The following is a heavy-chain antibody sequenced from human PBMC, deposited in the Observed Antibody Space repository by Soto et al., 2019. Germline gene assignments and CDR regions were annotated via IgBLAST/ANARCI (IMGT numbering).Heavy chain of an antibody. V-gene: IGHV3-64*01. Sequence: EVQLVESGGGLAQPGGSLRLSCAASGFTFSSDAMDWVRQAPGKGLEYVSGISSSGIGTYYASSVRGRFTISRDNSRDTVYIQMDSLRPEDMAVYDCARRARADYSYMDVWGKGTTVTVS. CDR3: ARRARADYSYMDV. D-gene: IGHD6-6*01. CDR1: GFTFSSDA. J-gene: IGHJ6*03. CDR2: ISSSGIGT.